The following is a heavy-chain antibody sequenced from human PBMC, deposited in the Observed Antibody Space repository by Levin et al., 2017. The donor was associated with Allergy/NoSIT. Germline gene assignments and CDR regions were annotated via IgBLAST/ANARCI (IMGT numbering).Heavy chain of an antibody. J-gene: IGHJ4*02. CDR1: GGSISSGGYY. D-gene: IGHD2-15*01. Sequence: SETLSLTCTVSGGSISSGGYYWSWIRQHPGTGLEWIGYIYYSGSTYYNPSLKSRVTISVDTSKNQFSLKLSSVTAADTAVYYCARSRRDIVVVVAARGVGYFDYWGQGTLVTVSS. V-gene: IGHV4-31*03. CDR3: ARSRRDIVVVVAARGVGYFDY. CDR2: IYYSGST.